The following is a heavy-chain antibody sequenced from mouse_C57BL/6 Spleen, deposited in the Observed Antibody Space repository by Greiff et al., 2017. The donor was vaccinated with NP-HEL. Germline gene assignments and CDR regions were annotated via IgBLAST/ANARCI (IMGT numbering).Heavy chain of an antibody. D-gene: IGHD1-1*01. CDR2: IDPSDSYT. CDR1: GYTFTSYW. CDR3: AREGLRSSGFAY. J-gene: IGHJ3*01. Sequence: QVQLQQPGAELVMPGASVKLSCKASGYTFTSYWMHWVKQRPGQGLEWIGEIDPSDSYTNYNQKFKGKSTLTVDKSSSTAYMQLSSLTSEDSAVYYCAREGLRSSGFAYWGQGTLVTVSA. V-gene: IGHV1-69*01.